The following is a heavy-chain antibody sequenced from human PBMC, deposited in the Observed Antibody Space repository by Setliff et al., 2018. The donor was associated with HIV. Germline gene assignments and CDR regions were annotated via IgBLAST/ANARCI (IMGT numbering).Heavy chain of an antibody. V-gene: IGHV4-59*08. D-gene: IGHD2-15*01. CDR2: IFYTGST. CDR1: GGSISSYY. CDR3: ARVVDADYLDY. Sequence: SETLSLTCTVSGGSISSYYWTWLRQFPGKGLEWIGFIFYTGSTTYNPSLNSRVTISVDTSKNQFSLKLNSVTAADTAMYYCARVVDADYLDYWGQGTPVTVSS. J-gene: IGHJ4*02.